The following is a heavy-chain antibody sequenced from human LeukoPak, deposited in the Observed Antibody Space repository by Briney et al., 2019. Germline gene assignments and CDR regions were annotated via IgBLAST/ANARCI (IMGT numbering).Heavy chain of an antibody. V-gene: IGHV4-59*08. Sequence: PSETLSLTCTVSGASTSSSYWSWIRQSPGKGLEWIGYGYYSGSTYYNPSLRSRVTISVDMSKNQFSLRLNSVTAADTAVYYCARTASSGYFYFDYWGQGTLVTVSS. CDR2: GYYSGST. CDR3: ARTASSGYFYFDY. D-gene: IGHD3-22*01. J-gene: IGHJ4*02. CDR1: GASTSSSY.